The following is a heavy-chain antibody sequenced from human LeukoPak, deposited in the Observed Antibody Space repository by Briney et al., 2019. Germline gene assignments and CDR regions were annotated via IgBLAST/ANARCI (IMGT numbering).Heavy chain of an antibody. J-gene: IGHJ6*02. CDR1: GYTFTSYG. V-gene: IGHV1-18*01. D-gene: IGHD6-13*01. Sequence: ASVKVSCKASGYTFTSYGISWVRQAPGQGLEWMGWISAYNGNTNYAQKLQGRVTMTTDTSTSTAYMELSRLRSEDTAVYYCARASGPNSSSSPPYYGMDVWGQGTTVTVPS. CDR3: ARASGPNSSSSPPYYGMDV. CDR2: ISAYNGNT.